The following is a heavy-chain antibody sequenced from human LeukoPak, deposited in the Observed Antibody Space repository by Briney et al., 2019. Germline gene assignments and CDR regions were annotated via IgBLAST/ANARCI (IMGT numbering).Heavy chain of an antibody. V-gene: IGHV3-30*02. CDR3: ARDLSYSGYAYVWY. J-gene: IGHJ4*02. D-gene: IGHD5-12*01. CDR1: GFTFSSYG. CDR2: IRYDGSNK. Sequence: GGSLRLSCAASGFTFSSYGMHWVRQAPGKGLEWVAFIRYDGSNKYYADSVKGRFTISRDNAKNSLYLQMNSLRAEDTAVYYCARDLSYSGYAYVWYWGQGTLVTVSS.